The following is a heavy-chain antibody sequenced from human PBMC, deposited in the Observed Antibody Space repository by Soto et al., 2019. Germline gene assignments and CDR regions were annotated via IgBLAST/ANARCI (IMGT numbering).Heavy chain of an antibody. CDR3: ARYIVLKGYYYMDV. Sequence: SETLSLTCTVSGGSISSGGYYWSWIRQHPGKGLEWIGYIYYSGSTYYNPSLKSRVTISVDTSKNQFSLKLSSVTAADTAVYYCARYIVLKGYYYMDVWGKGTTVTVSS. CDR1: GGSISSGGYY. CDR2: IYYSGST. D-gene: IGHD2-8*01. V-gene: IGHV4-31*03. J-gene: IGHJ6*03.